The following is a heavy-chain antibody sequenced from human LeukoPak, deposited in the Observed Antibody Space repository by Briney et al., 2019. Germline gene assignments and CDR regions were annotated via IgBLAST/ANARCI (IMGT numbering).Heavy chain of an antibody. D-gene: IGHD3-22*01. V-gene: IGHV4-4*09. CDR2: IYTSGST. CDR3: ARLRDYYDKGYFDY. J-gene: IGHJ4*02. CDR1: GGSISSYY. Sequence: SETLSLTCTVSGGSISSYYWSWIRQPPGKGLEWIGYIYTSGSTNYNPSLESRVTISVDTSKNQFSLKLSSVTAADTAVYYCARLRDYYDKGYFDYWGQGTLVTVSS.